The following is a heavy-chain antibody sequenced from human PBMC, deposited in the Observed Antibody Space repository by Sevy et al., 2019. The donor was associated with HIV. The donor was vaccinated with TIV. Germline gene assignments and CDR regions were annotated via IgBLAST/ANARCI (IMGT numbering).Heavy chain of an antibody. CDR3: AKDGGNYGTGINNYGMAV. CDR1: GFSFNNFG. J-gene: IGHJ6*02. V-gene: IGHV3-30*18. CDR2: ISYDGNHK. D-gene: IGHD1-1*01. Sequence: GGSLRLSCAASGFSFNNFGMHWVHQAPGKGLEWVAVISYDGNHKYYAGDSVKGRFSISRDNSKNTLYLEINSLRNEDTAVFYCAKDGGNYGTGINNYGMAVWGQGTTVTVSS.